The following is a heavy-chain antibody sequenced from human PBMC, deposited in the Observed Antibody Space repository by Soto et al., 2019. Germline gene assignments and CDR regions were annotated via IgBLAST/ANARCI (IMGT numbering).Heavy chain of an antibody. J-gene: IGHJ5*02. V-gene: IGHV4-31*03. D-gene: IGHD2-21*01. CDR1: RAFINSGGFY. Sequence: SATLSLTCSVSRAFINSGGFYYSWIRQPPGKGLEWLGYIFHSGSTLYTPSLRGRLTLSADTSRNQLSLHLTSVTAADTAVYYCVRGGIAGHWFDPWGQGILVTVSS. CDR2: IFHSGST. CDR3: VRGGIAGHWFDP.